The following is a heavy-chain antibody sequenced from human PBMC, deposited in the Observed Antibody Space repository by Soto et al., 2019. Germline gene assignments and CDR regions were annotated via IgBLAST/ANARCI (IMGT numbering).Heavy chain of an antibody. CDR1: GFTFSSYG. Sequence: QVQLVESGGGVVQPGRSLRLSCAASGFTFSSYGMHWVRQAPGKGLEWVAVISYDGSNKYYADSVKGRFTISRDNSKNTLYLQMNSLRAEDTAVYYCAKGGMDYAILMPWFDPWGQGTLVTVSS. V-gene: IGHV3-30*18. J-gene: IGHJ5*02. CDR2: ISYDGSNK. D-gene: IGHD3-3*01. CDR3: AKGGMDYAILMPWFDP.